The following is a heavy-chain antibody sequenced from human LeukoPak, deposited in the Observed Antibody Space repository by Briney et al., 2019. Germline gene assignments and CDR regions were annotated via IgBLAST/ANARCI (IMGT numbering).Heavy chain of an antibody. CDR2: ISSSSSYI. J-gene: IGHJ4*02. D-gene: IGHD3-10*01. V-gene: IGHV3-21*01. CDR1: GFTFSSYS. Sequence: PGGSLRLSCAASGFTFSSYSMNWVRQAPGKGLEWVSSISSSSSYIYYADSVKGRFTISRDNAKNSLYLQMNSLRAEDTAVYYCARSGPTYGSGSYVHVYRGQGTLVTVSS. CDR3: ARSGPTYGSGSYVHVY.